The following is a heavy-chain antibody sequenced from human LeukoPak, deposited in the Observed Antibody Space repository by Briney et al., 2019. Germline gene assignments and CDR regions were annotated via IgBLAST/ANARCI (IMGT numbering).Heavy chain of an antibody. J-gene: IGHJ4*02. V-gene: IGHV3-23*01. CDR1: GFAFGNYA. Sequence: GGSLRLSCAASGFAFGNYAMGWVRQAPGKGLEWVSSIDSSGSYTPSADSVKGRFTISRDNFENTLYLQMNSLRAEDTAVYYCAKSRNYDILTGYSPFGFDYWGQGTLVTVSS. CDR2: IDSSGSYT. D-gene: IGHD3-9*01. CDR3: AKSRNYDILTGYSPFGFDY.